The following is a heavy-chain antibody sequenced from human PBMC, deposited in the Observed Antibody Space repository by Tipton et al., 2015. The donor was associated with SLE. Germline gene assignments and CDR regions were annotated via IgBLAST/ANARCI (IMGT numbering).Heavy chain of an antibody. CDR3: ATVIGGYSGYDNDY. CDR1: GGSFSGYY. Sequence: TLSLTCAVYGGSFSGYYWSWIRQPPGKGLEWIGYIYYSGSTNYNPSLKSRVTISVDTSKNQFSLKLSSVTAADTAVYYCATVIGGYSGYDNDYWGQGTLVTVSS. J-gene: IGHJ4*02. V-gene: IGHV4-34*01. D-gene: IGHD5-12*01. CDR2: IYYSGST.